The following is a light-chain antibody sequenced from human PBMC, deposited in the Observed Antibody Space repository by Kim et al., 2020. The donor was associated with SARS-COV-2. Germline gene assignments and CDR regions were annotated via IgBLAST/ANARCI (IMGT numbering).Light chain of an antibody. V-gene: IGKV1-12*01. CDR2: AAS. CDR3: QQAGSHPLT. Sequence: GDRVTITCRASQSIGSWLAWYQQEPGKAPKLLIYAASTLQSGVPSRFNGIGSGTDFTLTITNLQPEDFATYFCQQAGSHPLTFGGGTKLEI. CDR1: QSIGSW. J-gene: IGKJ4*01.